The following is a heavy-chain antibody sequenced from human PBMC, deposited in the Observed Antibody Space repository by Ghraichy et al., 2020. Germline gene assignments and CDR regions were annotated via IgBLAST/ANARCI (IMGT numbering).Heavy chain of an antibody. CDR1: GFTFSTYV. CDR3: AKDLTRSRSYYLDS. CDR2: ISGGGGGT. Sequence: GGSLRLSCAASGFTFSTYVMSWVRQAPGKGLEWVSSISGGGGGTYYADSVTGRFTISRDNSKNTLYLQMNSLRAEDTAVFYCAKDLTRSRSYYLDSWGQGTLVTVSS. V-gene: IGHV3-23*01. J-gene: IGHJ4*02. D-gene: IGHD2-2*01.